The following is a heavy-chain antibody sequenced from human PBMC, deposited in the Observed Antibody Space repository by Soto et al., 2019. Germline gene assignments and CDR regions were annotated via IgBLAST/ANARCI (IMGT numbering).Heavy chain of an antibody. Sequence: GGSLRLSCAASGFTFSSYSMNWVRQAPGKGLEWVSSISSSSSYIYYADSVKGRFTISRDNAKNSLYLQMNSLRAEDTAVYYCACRGPPTRKRNAFDIWGQGTMVTVS. CDR1: GFTFSSYS. V-gene: IGHV3-21*01. CDR3: ACRGPPTRKRNAFDI. D-gene: IGHD2-15*01. CDR2: ISSSSSYI. J-gene: IGHJ3*02.